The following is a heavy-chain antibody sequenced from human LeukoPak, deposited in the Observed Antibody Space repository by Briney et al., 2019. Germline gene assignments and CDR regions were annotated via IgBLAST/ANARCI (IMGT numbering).Heavy chain of an antibody. CDR3: TRDRQGPKLYEMHV. CDR1: GFTFSTYW. V-gene: IGHV3-7*01. D-gene: IGHD3-10*01. CDR2: IRQDGSAK. Sequence: GGSLRLSCAASGFTFSTYWMSWVRQAPGKGLERVANIRQDGSAKYYLDSVKGRFTTSRDNAKNSLYLQMNSLRAEDTAVYSCTRDRQGPKLYEMHVWGQGTTVTVSS. J-gene: IGHJ6*02.